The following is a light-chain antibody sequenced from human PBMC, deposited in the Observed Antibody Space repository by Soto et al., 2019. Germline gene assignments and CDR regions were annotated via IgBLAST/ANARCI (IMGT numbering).Light chain of an antibody. Sequence: QSVLTQPPSASGTPGQTVTISCSGSSSNIGTNSVNWYQHVPGATPSLLIYNDDQRPSGVPGRFSGSKSGTSASLAISGLRSEDEADYFCAVWDDSLNGWVFGGGTKLTVL. J-gene: IGLJ3*02. CDR1: SSNIGTNS. V-gene: IGLV1-44*01. CDR3: AVWDDSLNGWV. CDR2: NDD.